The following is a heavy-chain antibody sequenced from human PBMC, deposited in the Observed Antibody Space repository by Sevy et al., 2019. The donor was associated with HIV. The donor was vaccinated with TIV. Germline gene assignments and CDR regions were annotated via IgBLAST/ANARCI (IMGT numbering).Heavy chain of an antibody. V-gene: IGHV3-11*01. CDR2: IRSGGSPI. D-gene: IGHD3-10*01. CDR3: ARDHYQKTIRGNFDI. CDR1: GFTFSDHY. J-gene: IGHJ3*02. Sequence: GGSLRLSCAASGFTFSDHYMTWIRQAPGKGLESVAYIRSGGSPILYADSVKGRFIISRDNTKNALYLQMNILRADDTAVYYCARDHYQKTIRGNFDIWGQGTMVTVSS.